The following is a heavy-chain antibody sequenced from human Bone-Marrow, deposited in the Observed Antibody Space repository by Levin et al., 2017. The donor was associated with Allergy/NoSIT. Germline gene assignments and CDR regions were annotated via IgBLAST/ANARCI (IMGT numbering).Heavy chain of an antibody. Sequence: PGGSLRLSCAASGFTFSSYEMNWVRQAPGKGLEWVSYISSSGSTIYYADSVKGRFTISRDNAKNSLYLQMNSLRAEDTAVYYCARGSYDSSGYLNERDYWGQGTLVTVSS. CDR2: ISSSGSTI. D-gene: IGHD3-22*01. J-gene: IGHJ4*02. CDR1: GFTFSSYE. CDR3: ARGSYDSSGYLNERDY. V-gene: IGHV3-48*03.